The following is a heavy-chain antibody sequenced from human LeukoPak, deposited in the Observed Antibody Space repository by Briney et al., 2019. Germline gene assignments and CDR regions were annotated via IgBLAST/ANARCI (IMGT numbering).Heavy chain of an antibody. CDR3: ARQPSRGAFDI. CDR2: IYPGDSDT. CDR1: GYTFSSYW. V-gene: IGHV5-51*01. Sequence: GESLKISCKGSGYTFSSYWIAWVRQMPGKGLEWMGIIYPGDSDTRYSPSFQGQVTISADKSISTAYLQWSSLKASDTAMYYCARQPSRGAFDIWGQGTMVTVSS. J-gene: IGHJ3*02.